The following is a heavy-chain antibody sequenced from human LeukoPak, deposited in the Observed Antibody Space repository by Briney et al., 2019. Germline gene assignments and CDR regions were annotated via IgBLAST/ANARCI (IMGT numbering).Heavy chain of an antibody. CDR1: GFTFSSYA. CDR3: ARDSMTTVTTYTFGDY. Sequence: GGSLRLSCAASGFTFSSYAMHWVRQAPGKGLEYVSSISTNGGNTYYANSVKGRFTISRDSSKNMLYLQMGSLRAEDMALYYCARDSMTTVTTYTFGDYWGQGTLVTVSS. D-gene: IGHD4-17*01. V-gene: IGHV3-64*01. CDR2: ISTNGGNT. J-gene: IGHJ4*02.